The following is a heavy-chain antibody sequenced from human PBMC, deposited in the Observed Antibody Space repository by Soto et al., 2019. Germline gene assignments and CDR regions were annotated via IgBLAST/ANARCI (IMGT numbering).Heavy chain of an antibody. J-gene: IGHJ4*02. CDR3: ARGLQELDY. CDR1: GFTFSSYG. V-gene: IGHV3-33*01. Sequence: PGGSLRLSCAASGFTFSSYGMHWVRQAPGKGLECVAVIWYDGSNKYYADSVKGRFTISRDNSKNTLYLQMGSLRAEDMAVYYCARGLQELDYWGQGTLVTVSS. D-gene: IGHD4-4*01. CDR2: IWYDGSNK.